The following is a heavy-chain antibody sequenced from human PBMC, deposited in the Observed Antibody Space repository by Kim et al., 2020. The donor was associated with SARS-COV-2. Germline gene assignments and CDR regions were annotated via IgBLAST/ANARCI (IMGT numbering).Heavy chain of an antibody. Sequence: SETLSLTCTVSGDSISDSNYFWAWIRQSPGKGLDWIGTVYYSGSTYYNPSLQSRVAVSIDTSKNQFSLTLKFVTAADTAVYYCARLEVSMSGLVITPRVALDFWGQGMRVTVSS. V-gene: IGHV4-39*01. J-gene: IGHJ4*02. D-gene: IGHD3-3*01. CDR1: GDSISDSNYF. CDR2: VYYSGST. CDR3: ARLEVSMSGLVITPRVALDF.